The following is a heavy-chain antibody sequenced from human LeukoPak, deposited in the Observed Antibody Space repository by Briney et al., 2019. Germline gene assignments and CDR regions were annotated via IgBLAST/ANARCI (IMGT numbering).Heavy chain of an antibody. Sequence: ASETLSLTCIVSGGSISNYYWTWIRQPPGKGLEWIGYIYYNGSTTYNPSLKSRVTISVDTSKNQSSLKLSSVTAADTAVYYCARTRPYGDSRFGGAGYYYYGMDIWGQGTTATVSS. CDR1: GGSISNYY. J-gene: IGHJ6*02. D-gene: IGHD4-17*01. CDR2: IYYNGST. CDR3: ARTRPYGDSRFGGAGYYYYGMDI. V-gene: IGHV4-59*08.